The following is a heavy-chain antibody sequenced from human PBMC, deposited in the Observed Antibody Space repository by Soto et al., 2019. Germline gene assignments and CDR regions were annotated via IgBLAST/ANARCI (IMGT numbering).Heavy chain of an antibody. V-gene: IGHV3-23*01. CDR3: ARDEAFWSGYYVGYLDY. J-gene: IGHJ4*02. D-gene: IGHD3-3*01. CDR2: ISGSGGST. Sequence: GGSLRLSCAASGFTFSSYAMSWVRQAPGKGLEWVSAISGSGGSTYYADSVKGRFTISRDNSKNTLYLQMNSLRAEDTAVYYCARDEAFWSGYYVGYLDYRGQGTLVTVSS. CDR1: GFTFSSYA.